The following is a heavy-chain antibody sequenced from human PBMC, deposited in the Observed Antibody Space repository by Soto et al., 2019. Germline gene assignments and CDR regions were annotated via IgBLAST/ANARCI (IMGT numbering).Heavy chain of an antibody. J-gene: IGHJ4*02. Sequence: EVQLVESGGGLVKPGGSLRLSCKASGFIFRTYGMPWVRQAPGKGLEWVSSIYSSGTFIYYADSVKGRFTISRDDAKNSLFLQMNSLRAEDTAVYYCGRAIGRGIIRDWGQGTLVTVSS. V-gene: IGHV3-21*01. CDR1: GFIFRTYG. D-gene: IGHD3-10*01. CDR3: GRAIGRGIIRD. CDR2: IYSSGTFI.